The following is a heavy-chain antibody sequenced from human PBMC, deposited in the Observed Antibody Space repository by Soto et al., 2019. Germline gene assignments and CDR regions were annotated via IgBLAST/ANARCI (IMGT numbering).Heavy chain of an antibody. CDR2: ISYDGSNK. D-gene: IGHD3-10*01. J-gene: IGHJ4*02. V-gene: IGHV3-30*03. Sequence: QVQLVESGGGVVQPGRSLRLSCAASGFTFSSYGMHWVRQAPGKGLEWVAVISYDGSNKYYADSVKGRFTISRDNSKNTLYLQMKRLRGEDTAWYYCGRSKDDHGDVGGGGAFDYWGQGTLVTVSS. CDR3: GRSKDDHGDVGGGGAFDY. CDR1: GFTFSSYG.